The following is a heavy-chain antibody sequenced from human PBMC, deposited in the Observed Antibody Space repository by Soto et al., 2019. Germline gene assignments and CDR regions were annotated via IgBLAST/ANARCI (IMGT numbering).Heavy chain of an antibody. V-gene: IGHV4-61*01. J-gene: IGHJ4*02. CDR2: IYYSGST. Sequence: PSETLSLTCTVSGGSVSSGSYYWSWIRQPPGKGLEWIGYIYYSGSTNYNPSLKSRVTISVDTSKNQFSLKLSSVTAADTAVYYCARAGGNSGALFFDYWGQGTLVTVSS. D-gene: IGHD3-16*01. CDR3: ARAGGNSGALFFDY. CDR1: GGSVSSGSYY.